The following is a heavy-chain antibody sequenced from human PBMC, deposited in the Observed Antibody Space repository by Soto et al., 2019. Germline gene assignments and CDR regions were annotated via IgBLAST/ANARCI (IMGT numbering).Heavy chain of an antibody. CDR3: AKDHDRFSSYYGLDV. CDR2: INAIGGSI. J-gene: IGHJ6*02. CDR1: ASIFGSYA. Sequence: EVQLLESGGGLVQPGGSLTLSCAVSASIFGSYAMSWVRQAPGKGLEWVSTINAIGGSIYYADSVKGRFTISRDDSKNTLYLEMNSLRLEDTALYYCAKDHDRFSSYYGLDVWGPGTTVTVSS. V-gene: IGHV3-23*01.